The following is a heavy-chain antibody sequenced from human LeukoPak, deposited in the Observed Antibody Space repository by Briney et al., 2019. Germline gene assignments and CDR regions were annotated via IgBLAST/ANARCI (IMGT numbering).Heavy chain of an antibody. V-gene: IGHV4-59*01. Sequence: SETLSLTCTVTGGSISSYYWSWIRQPPGKGLEWIGYISYTGSTNYNPSLKSRVTISGDTSNNQFSLKLTSVTAADTAVYYCARDSSIWYRGAFNYWGQGTLVTVSS. D-gene: IGHD6-13*01. CDR2: ISYTGST. CDR3: ARDSSIWYRGAFNY. CDR1: GGSISSYY. J-gene: IGHJ4*02.